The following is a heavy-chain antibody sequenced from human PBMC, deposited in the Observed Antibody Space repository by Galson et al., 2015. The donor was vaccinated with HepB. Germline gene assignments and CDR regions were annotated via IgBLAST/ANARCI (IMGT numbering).Heavy chain of an antibody. CDR3: ARHGEAAGAHDY. Sequence: SLRLSCAASGFTFSSYWMSWLRQAPGKGLEWVSYISSSSSYTNYADSVKGRFTISRDNAKNSLYLQMNSLRAEDTAVYYCARHGEAAGAHDYWGQGTLVTVSS. V-gene: IGHV3-11*06. CDR2: ISSSSSYT. D-gene: IGHD6-13*01. CDR1: GFTFSSYW. J-gene: IGHJ4*02.